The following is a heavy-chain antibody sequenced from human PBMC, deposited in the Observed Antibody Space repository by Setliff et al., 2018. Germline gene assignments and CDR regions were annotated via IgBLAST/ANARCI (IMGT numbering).Heavy chain of an antibody. D-gene: IGHD4-17*01. J-gene: IGHJ5*02. CDR1: DGSFSGYY. V-gene: IGHV4-4*08. CDR3: AKHGEESKVTTYLAS. Sequence: PSETLSLTCAVYDGSFSGYYWSWIRQPPGKGLEWIGYVYTTLSTNYNPSLKSRVTMSVDTSKNQFSLNLRSVSAADTAIYYCAKHGEESKVTTYLASWGQGTLVTVSS. CDR2: VYTTLST.